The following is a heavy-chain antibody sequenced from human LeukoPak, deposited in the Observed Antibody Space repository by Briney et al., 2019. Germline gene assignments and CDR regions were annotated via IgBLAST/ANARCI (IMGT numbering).Heavy chain of an antibody. Sequence: PSETLSLTCTVSGDSISGGDYYWSWIRQPPGKGLEWIGYIYYSGSTYYNPSLKSRVTISVDTSKNQFSLKLSSVTAADTAVYYCARHSGWAFDYWGQGTLVTVSS. V-gene: IGHV4-39*01. CDR1: GDSISGGDYY. CDR3: ARHSGWAFDY. D-gene: IGHD6-19*01. CDR2: IYYSGST. J-gene: IGHJ4*02.